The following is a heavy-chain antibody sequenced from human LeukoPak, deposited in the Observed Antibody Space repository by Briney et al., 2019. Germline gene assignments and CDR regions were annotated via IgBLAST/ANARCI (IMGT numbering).Heavy chain of an antibody. V-gene: IGHV3-53*01. CDR1: GFTVSSNH. CDR2: IYSGGST. J-gene: IGHJ4*02. Sequence: GGSLSLSCAASGFTVSSNHMTWVRQAPGKGLEWISVIYSGGSTYYADSVKGRFTISRDNSKNTLYLQMNSLRAEDTAVYYCASTLGFYGPYALDYWGQGTLVSVSS. D-gene: IGHD3-16*01. CDR3: ASTLGFYGPYALDY.